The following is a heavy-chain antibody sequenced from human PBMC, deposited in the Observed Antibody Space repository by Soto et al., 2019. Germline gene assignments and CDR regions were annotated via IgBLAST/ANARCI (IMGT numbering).Heavy chain of an antibody. CDR1: GFNFSSYA. D-gene: IGHD2-15*01. J-gene: IGHJ4*02. CDR2: ISGSGGST. Sequence: PGGSLRLSCAASGFNFSSYAMSWVRQAPGKGLEWVSAISGSGGSTYYADSVKGRFTISRDNSKNTLYLQMNSLRAEDTAVYYCAKDQRIQYSGYFDYWGQGTLVTVSS. V-gene: IGHV3-23*01. CDR3: AKDQRIQYSGYFDY.